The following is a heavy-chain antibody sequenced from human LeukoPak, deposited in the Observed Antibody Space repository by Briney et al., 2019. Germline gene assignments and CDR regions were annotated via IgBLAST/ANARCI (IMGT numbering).Heavy chain of an antibody. Sequence: SETLSLTCTASGFSISSYNLNWVRQAPEMGLEWVGSIYYSRSTNYNASPKSRLTISVDTSKNQFSLKLSSVTAADTAVYYCARLRSLGDSSRNYYYMDVWGKGTTVTVSS. J-gene: IGHJ6*03. V-gene: IGHV4-59*01. D-gene: IGHD6-13*01. CDR2: IYYSRST. CDR1: GFSISSYN. CDR3: ARLRSLGDSSRNYYYMDV.